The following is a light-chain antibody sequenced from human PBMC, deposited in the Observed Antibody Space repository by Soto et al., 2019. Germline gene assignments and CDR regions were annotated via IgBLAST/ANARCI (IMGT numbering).Light chain of an antibody. J-gene: IGKJ5*01. CDR2: DAS. Sequence: EIVMTQSPSTLSVSPGERATLSCRASETVRSNLAWYQQKPGQAPTLLISDASSRASGVPDRFTGGGSGTDFTLTIRRLEPEDFALYYCQQYAGSPITFGQRTRLEIK. CDR1: ETVRSN. CDR3: QQYAGSPIT. V-gene: IGKV3-20*01.